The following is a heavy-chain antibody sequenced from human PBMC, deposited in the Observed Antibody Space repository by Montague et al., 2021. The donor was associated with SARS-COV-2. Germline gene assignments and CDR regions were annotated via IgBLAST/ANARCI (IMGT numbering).Heavy chain of an antibody. Sequence: SETLSLTCTVSSGSISSYYWCWIRQPPGKGREWSGYILYGGSTNYNPPLKSRGTILVDTSKNQFIPQLSSVTAADTAASYCARGAGYSSIWYLAFVIWGQGTMVTVSS. CDR2: ILYGGST. CDR1: SGSISSYY. J-gene: IGHJ3*02. V-gene: IGHV4-59*12. CDR3: ARGAGYSSIWYLAFVI. D-gene: IGHD6-13*01.